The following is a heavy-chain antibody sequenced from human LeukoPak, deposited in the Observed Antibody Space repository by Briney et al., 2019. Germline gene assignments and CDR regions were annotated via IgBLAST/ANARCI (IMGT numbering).Heavy chain of an antibody. Sequence: GGSLRLSCAASGFTFSSYAMSWVRQAPGKGLEWVSAISGSGGSTYYADCVKGRLTIYRDNSKNSMYVKMNRQRAGDTAVYYCAKDPSYYYDSSGYSFDYWGQGTLVTVSS. D-gene: IGHD3-22*01. J-gene: IGHJ4*02. CDR1: GFTFSSYA. CDR3: AKDPSYYYDSSGYSFDY. CDR2: ISGSGGST. V-gene: IGHV3-23*01.